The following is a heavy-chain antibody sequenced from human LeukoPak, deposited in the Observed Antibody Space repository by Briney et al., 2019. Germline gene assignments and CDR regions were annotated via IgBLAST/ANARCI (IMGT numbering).Heavy chain of an antibody. Sequence: GRSLRLPCAASGFIFSVYGMHWVRQSPGKGLEWVAVIWNDGSNKYYADSVKGRFTISRDNSKNTVFLQMSSLRAEDTAVYYCARASGSFDYWGQGTLVTVSS. J-gene: IGHJ4*02. V-gene: IGHV3-33*01. CDR2: IWNDGSNK. CDR3: ARASGSFDY. D-gene: IGHD1-26*01. CDR1: GFIFSVYG.